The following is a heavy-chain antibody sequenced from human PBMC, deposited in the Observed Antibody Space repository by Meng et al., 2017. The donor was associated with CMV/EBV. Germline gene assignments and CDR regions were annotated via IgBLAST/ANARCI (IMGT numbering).Heavy chain of an antibody. CDR1: SSNSAA. D-gene: IGHD3-22*01. J-gene: IGHJ4*02. CDR3: ARGIYDSSGYYYYYFDY. V-gene: IGHV6-1*01. Sequence: SSNSAAWNWIKRSPTRGVEWLGRTYHRSKWYNDYAVSVKSRIAINPDTSKNQFSLQLNSVTPEDTAVYYCARGIYDSSGYYYYYFDYWGQGTLVTVSS. CDR2: TYHRSKWYN.